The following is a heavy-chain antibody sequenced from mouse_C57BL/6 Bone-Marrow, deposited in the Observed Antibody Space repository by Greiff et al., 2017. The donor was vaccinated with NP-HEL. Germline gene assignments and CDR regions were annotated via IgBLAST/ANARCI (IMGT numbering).Heavy chain of an antibody. CDR3: ARHEDY. V-gene: IGHV5-6*01. Sequence: EVHLVESGGDLVKPGGSLKLSCAASGFTFSSYGMSWVRQTPDKRLEWVATISSGGSYTYYPDSVKGRFTISRDNAKNTLYLQMSSLNSEDTAMYYYARHEDYWGQGTTLTVSS. CDR2: ISSGGSYT. J-gene: IGHJ2*01. CDR1: GFTFSSYG.